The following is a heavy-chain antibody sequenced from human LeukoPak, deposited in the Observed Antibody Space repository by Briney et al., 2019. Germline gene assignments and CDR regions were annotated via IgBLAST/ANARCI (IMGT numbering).Heavy chain of an antibody. D-gene: IGHD3-10*01. V-gene: IGHV3-30*02. J-gene: IGHJ4*02. CDR1: GFTFDDHG. CDR2: IRYDGSNK. Sequence: GGSLRLSCAASGFTFDDHGMHWVRQAPGKGLEWVAFIRYDGSNKYYADSVKGRFTISRDNSKNTLYLQMNSLRAEDTAVYYCAKDWEYYGSGSPDYWGQGTLVTVSS. CDR3: AKDWEYYGSGSPDY.